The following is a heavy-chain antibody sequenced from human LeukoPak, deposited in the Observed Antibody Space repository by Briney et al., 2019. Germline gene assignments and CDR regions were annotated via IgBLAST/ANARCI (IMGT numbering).Heavy chain of an antibody. Sequence: PSETLSLTCAVYGGSFSGYYWSWIRQPPGKGLEWIGEINHSGSTNYNPSLKSRVTISVDTSKNQFSLKLSSVTAADTAVYYCARGYCSSTSCYPFDYWGQGTLVTVSP. J-gene: IGHJ4*02. D-gene: IGHD2-2*01. V-gene: IGHV4-34*01. CDR1: GGSFSGYY. CDR2: INHSGST. CDR3: ARGYCSSTSCYPFDY.